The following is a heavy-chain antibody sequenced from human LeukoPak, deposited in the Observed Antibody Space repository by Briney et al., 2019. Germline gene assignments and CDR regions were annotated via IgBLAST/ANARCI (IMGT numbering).Heavy chain of an antibody. Sequence: ASVNVSCKASGYTFTSYDINWVRQATRQGLEWMGWMNPDSGNTGYAQKFQGRVTMTRDTSISTAYMELSSLRSEDTAVYYCARSGVSNTFPLDYWGQGTLVTVSS. D-gene: IGHD2-8*01. CDR1: GYTFTSYD. CDR3: ARSGVSNTFPLDY. V-gene: IGHV1-8*01. CDR2: MNPDSGNT. J-gene: IGHJ4*02.